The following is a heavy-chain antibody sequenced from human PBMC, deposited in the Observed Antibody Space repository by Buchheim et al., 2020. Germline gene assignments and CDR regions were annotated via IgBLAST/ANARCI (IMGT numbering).Heavy chain of an antibody. CDR1: RFTFSSYA. CDR2: VSGSGGRK. CDR3: AKILTAVPTALPDF. J-gene: IGHJ4*02. D-gene: IGHD2-2*01. V-gene: IGHV3-23*04. Sequence: EVRLVESGGDLVQPGGSLRLSCAASRFTFSSYAMTWVRQASGKGLEWVSVVSGSGGRKYYAYSVKGRFTISKDNSNTLLYLQMNSLRAEDTAIYYCAKILTAVPTALPDFWGQGTL.